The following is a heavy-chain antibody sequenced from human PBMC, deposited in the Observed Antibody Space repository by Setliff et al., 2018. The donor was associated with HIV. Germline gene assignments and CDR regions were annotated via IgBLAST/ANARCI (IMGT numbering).Heavy chain of an antibody. V-gene: IGHV5-51*01. Sequence: PGESLKISCKALEYTFTTYWIAWVRQMPGEGLEWMGIIYPDDSDAKYNPSFQGQVTISADKSVSTAYLQWSNLKASDTAMYYCARGATGNLEALDIWGQGTMVTVSS. CDR2: IYPDDSDA. D-gene: IGHD6-13*01. CDR1: EYTFTTYW. J-gene: IGHJ3*02. CDR3: ARGATGNLEALDI.